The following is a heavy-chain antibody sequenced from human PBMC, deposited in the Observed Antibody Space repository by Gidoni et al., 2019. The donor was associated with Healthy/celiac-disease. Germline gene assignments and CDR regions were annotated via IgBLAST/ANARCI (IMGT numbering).Heavy chain of an antibody. CDR3: ARVPLYGTIFGVADYYYGMDV. D-gene: IGHD3-3*01. CDR2: IYYSGST. Sequence: QVQLQESGPGLVKPSETLSLTCTVSGGSISSYYWSWIRQPPGKGLEWIGYIYYSGSTNYNPSLKSRVTISVDTSKNQFSLKLSSVTAADTAVYYCARVPLYGTIFGVADYYYGMDVWGQGTTVTVSS. V-gene: IGHV4-59*01. CDR1: GGSISSYY. J-gene: IGHJ6*02.